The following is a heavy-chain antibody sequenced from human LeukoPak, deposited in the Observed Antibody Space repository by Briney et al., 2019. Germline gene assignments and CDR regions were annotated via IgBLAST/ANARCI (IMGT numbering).Heavy chain of an antibody. CDR1: GGSFSGYY. CDR2: INHSGST. V-gene: IGHV4-34*01. J-gene: IGHJ4*02. Sequence: SETLSFTCAVYGGSFSGYYWSWIRQPPGKGLEWIGEINHSGSTNYNPSLKSRVTISVDTSKNQFSLKLSSVTAADTAVYYCARDPGYSGYEGVDYWGQGTLVTVSS. D-gene: IGHD5-12*01. CDR3: ARDPGYSGYEGVDY.